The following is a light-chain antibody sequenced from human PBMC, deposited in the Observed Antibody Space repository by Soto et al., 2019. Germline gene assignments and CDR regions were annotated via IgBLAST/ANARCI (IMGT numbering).Light chain of an antibody. CDR3: QQSYSLPLT. CDR2: AAS. J-gene: IGKJ4*01. Sequence: DIQMTQSPSSLSASVGDRVTIACRASQSISSYLNWNQQKPGKAPKLLISAASSLQSGVPSRFRGSGSGTDFTLTISRLQPEDSATYYCQQSYSLPLTFGGGTKVEI. CDR1: QSISSY. V-gene: IGKV1-39*01.